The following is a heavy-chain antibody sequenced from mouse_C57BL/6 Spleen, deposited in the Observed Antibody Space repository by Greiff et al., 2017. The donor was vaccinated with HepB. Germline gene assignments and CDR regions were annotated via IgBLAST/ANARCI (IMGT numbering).Heavy chain of an antibody. V-gene: IGHV1-19*01. CDR1: GYTFTDYY. D-gene: IGHD2-12*01. Sequence: EVQLQQSGPVLVKPGASVKMSCKASGYTFTDYYMNWVKQSHGKSLEWIGVINPYNGGTSYNQKFKGKATLTVDKSSSTAYMELNSLTSEDSAVYYCAPIPGGFAYWGQGTLVTVSA. CDR2: INPYNGGT. J-gene: IGHJ3*01. CDR3: APIPGGFAY.